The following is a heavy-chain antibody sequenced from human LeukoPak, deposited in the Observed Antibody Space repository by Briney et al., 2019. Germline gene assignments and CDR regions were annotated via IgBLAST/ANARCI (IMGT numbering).Heavy chain of an antibody. D-gene: IGHD4/OR15-4a*01. CDR1: GGSISIYY. V-gene: IGHV4-59*01. J-gene: IGHJ2*01. Sequence: SETLSLTCTVSGGSISIYYWSWIRQPPGKGLEWIAYIHYSGSTNYNPSLRSRVTISVDTSKNQFSLKLSSVTAADTAVYYCARGLTSSDWYFDLWGRGTLVTVSS. CDR2: IHYSGST. CDR3: ARGLTSSDWYFDL.